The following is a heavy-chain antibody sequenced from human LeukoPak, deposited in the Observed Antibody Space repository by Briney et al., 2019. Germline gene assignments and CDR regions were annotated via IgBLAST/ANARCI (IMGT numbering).Heavy chain of an antibody. Sequence: GGSLRLSCAASVFTFSSYAMSWVRQAPGKGLEWVAAISGSGGSTYYADSVKGRCTISRDNSKNTLYLQMNSLRAEDTAVYYCAKDEHGALPWGIENYWGQGTLVTVSS. V-gene: IGHV3-23*01. CDR2: ISGSGGST. CDR3: AKDEHGALPWGIENY. D-gene: IGHD7-27*01. CDR1: VFTFSSYA. J-gene: IGHJ4*02.